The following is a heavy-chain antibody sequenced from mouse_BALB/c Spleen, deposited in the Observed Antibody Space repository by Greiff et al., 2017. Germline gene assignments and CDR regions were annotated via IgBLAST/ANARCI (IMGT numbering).Heavy chain of an antibody. Sequence: EVQLLESGGGLVQPGGSLKLSCAASGFDFSRYWMSWVRQAPGKGLEWIGEINPDSSTINYTPSLKDKFIISRDNAKNTLYLQMSKVRSEDTALYYCASRVYYYGSSYGFDYWGQGTTLTVSS. CDR2: INPDSSTI. V-gene: IGHV4-1*02. J-gene: IGHJ2*01. CDR3: ASRVYYYGSSYGFDY. D-gene: IGHD1-1*01. CDR1: GFDFSRYW.